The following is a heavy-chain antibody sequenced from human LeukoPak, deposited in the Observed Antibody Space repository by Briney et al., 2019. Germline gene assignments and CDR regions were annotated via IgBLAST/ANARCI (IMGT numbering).Heavy chain of an antibody. CDR3: XXXXXXXLGXXXXXYMDV. CDR2: XXYPGST. D-gene: IGHD2-15*01. V-gene: IGHV4-59*11. J-gene: IGHJ6*03. CDR1: GGSISSHY. Sequence: PSETLSLTCTVSGGSISSHYWSWIRQPPGKGLEWIGYXXYPGSTNYNPSLKSRVTMSLDTSKNQFSLKLSSVTAADTAVYYCXXXXXXXLGXXXXXYMDVWGKGTTVTVSS.